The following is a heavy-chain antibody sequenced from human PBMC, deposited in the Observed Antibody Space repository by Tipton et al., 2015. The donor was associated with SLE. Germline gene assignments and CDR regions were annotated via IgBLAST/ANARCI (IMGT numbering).Heavy chain of an antibody. V-gene: IGHV4-30-4*08. CDR3: ASQLGAIPDAFDI. J-gene: IGHJ3*02. Sequence: TLSLTCPLSGGFISGSGYYWGWIRQPPGKGLEWIGDIFYSGSTNYNPSLKSRVTISVDTSKNQFSLKLTSVTAADTAVYYCASQLGAIPDAFDIWGQGTMVTVSS. CDR1: GGFISGSGYY. D-gene: IGHD2-21*01. CDR2: IFYSGST.